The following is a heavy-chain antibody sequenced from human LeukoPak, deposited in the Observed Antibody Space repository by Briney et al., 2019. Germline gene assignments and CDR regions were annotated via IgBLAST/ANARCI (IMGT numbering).Heavy chain of an antibody. J-gene: IGHJ4*02. CDR2: ISGSGGST. D-gene: IGHD3-3*01. CDR3: AKDSASITIFGVVISSVY. Sequence: GGSLRLSXAASGFTFSSYAMSWVRQAPGKGLEWVSAISGSGGSTYNADSVKGRFTISRDNSKNTLYLQMNSLRAEDTAVYYCAKDSASITIFGVVISSVYWGQGTLVTVSS. CDR1: GFTFSSYA. V-gene: IGHV3-23*01.